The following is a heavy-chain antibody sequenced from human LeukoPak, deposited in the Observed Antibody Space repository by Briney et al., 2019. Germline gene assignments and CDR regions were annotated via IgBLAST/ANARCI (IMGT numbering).Heavy chain of an antibody. CDR1: GFTFSSYG. CDR2: IRYDGSNK. V-gene: IGHV3-30*02. D-gene: IGHD6-19*01. J-gene: IGHJ4*02. Sequence: PGGSLRLSCAASGFTFSSYGMHWVRQAPGKGLEWVAFIRYDGSNKYYADSMKGRFTISRDNSKNTLYLQMNSLRAEDTAVYYCAKDYSSGWDYWGQGTLVTVSS. CDR3: AKDYSSGWDY.